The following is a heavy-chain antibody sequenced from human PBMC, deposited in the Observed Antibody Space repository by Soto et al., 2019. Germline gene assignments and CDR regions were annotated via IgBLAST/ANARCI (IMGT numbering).Heavy chain of an antibody. J-gene: IGHJ6*01. Sequence: EVQLLESGGGLVQPGGSLRLSCVASGLTFSSYAMSWVRQGPGKGLEWVSVISSGGGSTYYADSVKGRFTISRDNSKNTFYLRMNNLRADDTPVYFCAKYWQEVSGFGMDVWGQGTTVTVSS. D-gene: IGHD2-15*01. CDR1: GLTFSSYA. CDR3: AKYWQEVSGFGMDV. V-gene: IGHV3-23*01. CDR2: ISSGGGST.